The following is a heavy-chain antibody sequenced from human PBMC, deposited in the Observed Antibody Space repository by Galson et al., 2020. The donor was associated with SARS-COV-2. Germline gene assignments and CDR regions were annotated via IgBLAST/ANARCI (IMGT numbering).Heavy chain of an antibody. Sequence: SETLSLTCTVSGGSISSGSYYWSWIRQPAGKGLEWIGRIYTSGSTNYNPSLKSRVTISVDTSKNQFSLKLSSVTAADTAVYYCARVGYYDSSGYYSPYYFDYWGQGTLVTVSS. CDR3: ARVGYYDSSGYYSPYYFDY. CDR1: GGSISSGSYY. V-gene: IGHV4-61*02. CDR2: IYTSGST. D-gene: IGHD3-22*01. J-gene: IGHJ4*02.